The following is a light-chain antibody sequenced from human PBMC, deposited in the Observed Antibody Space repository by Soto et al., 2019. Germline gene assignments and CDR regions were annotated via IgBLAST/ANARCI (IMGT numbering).Light chain of an antibody. V-gene: IGKV1-39*01. Sequence: IQMTQYPSSLYASIGDRVTITCRASQNIRSYLNWYQQKPGKAPNLLIYATSNLQSGVPSRFSGSGSGTDFTLTISSLQPEDFATYYCQQSLNTPQTFGQGSMVDVK. CDR2: ATS. CDR1: QNIRSY. CDR3: QQSLNTPQT. J-gene: IGKJ1*01.